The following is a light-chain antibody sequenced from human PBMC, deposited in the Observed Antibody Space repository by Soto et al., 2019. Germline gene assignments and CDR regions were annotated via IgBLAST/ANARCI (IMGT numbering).Light chain of an antibody. Sequence: EIVLTQSPGTLSLSPGERATLSCRASQSVSSSNLAWYQQKPGQAPRLLMYDASNRATGIPDRFSGSGSGTDFTLTISRLEPEDFAVYYCQQYGRAFGQGTKVEIK. J-gene: IGKJ1*01. CDR3: QQYGRA. V-gene: IGKV3-20*01. CDR2: DAS. CDR1: QSVSSSN.